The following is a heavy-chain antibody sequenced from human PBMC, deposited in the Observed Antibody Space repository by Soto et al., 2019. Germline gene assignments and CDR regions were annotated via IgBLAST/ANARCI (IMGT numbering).Heavy chain of an antibody. V-gene: IGHV1-69*13. CDR2: IIPIFGTA. CDR3: ASLYYDSSGYYYWYFDL. Sequence: SVKVSCTASGGTFSSYAISWVRQAPGQGLEWMGGIIPIFGTANYAQKFQGRVTITADESTSTAYMELSSLRSEDTAVYYCASLYYDSSGYYYWYFDLWGRGTLVTVSS. J-gene: IGHJ2*01. D-gene: IGHD3-22*01. CDR1: GGTFSSYA.